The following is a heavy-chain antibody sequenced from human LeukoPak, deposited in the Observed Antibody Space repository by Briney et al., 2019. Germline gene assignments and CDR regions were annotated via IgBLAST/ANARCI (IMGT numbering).Heavy chain of an antibody. CDR3: AKESHRWGNH. D-gene: IGHD1-26*01. Sequence: GGSLRLSCAASGFTFSSYEMNWVRQAPGKGLEWVSGISGSGGTTSYADSVKGRFTISGDNSKNTLYLQMNSLGAEDTAVYYCAKESHRWGNHWGQGTLVTVSS. V-gene: IGHV3-23*01. CDR1: GFTFSSYE. J-gene: IGHJ5*02. CDR2: ISGSGGTT.